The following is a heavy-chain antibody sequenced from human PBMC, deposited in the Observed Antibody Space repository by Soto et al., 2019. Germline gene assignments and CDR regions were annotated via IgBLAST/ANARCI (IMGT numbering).Heavy chain of an antibody. Sequence: VQLVESGGDLVQPGGSLRLSCAARGLTFSTDWMHWVCRAPGKGLVWVSRISSDGSTTNYADSVKGRFAISRDNAKNALYLQRNSLRDDDTTMYYGAGGGESGSHTYYFDYWGQGTLVTVSS. J-gene: IGHJ4*02. V-gene: IGHV3-74*01. CDR2: ISSDGSTT. D-gene: IGHD1-26*01. CDR1: GLTFSTDW. CDR3: AGGGESGSHTYYFDY.